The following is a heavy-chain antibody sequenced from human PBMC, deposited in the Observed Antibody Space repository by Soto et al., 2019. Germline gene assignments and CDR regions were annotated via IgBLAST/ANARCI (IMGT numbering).Heavy chain of an antibody. J-gene: IGHJ6*03. Sequence: GASVNVSCKASGYTFTSYDINWVRQATGQGLEWMGWMNPNSGNTGYAQKFQGRVTMTRNTSISTAYMELSSLRSEDTAVYYCARWGYCSSTSCLHYYYYYYMDVWGKGTTVTVSS. V-gene: IGHV1-8*01. CDR2: MNPNSGNT. CDR3: ARWGYCSSTSCLHYYYYYYMDV. CDR1: GYTFTSYD. D-gene: IGHD2-2*01.